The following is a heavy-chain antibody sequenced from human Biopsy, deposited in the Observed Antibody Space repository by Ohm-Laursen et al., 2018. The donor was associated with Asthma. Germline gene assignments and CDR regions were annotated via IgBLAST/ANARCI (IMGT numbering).Heavy chain of an antibody. CDR1: GFTFDDYA. J-gene: IGHJ4*02. V-gene: IGHV3-9*01. D-gene: IGHD3-9*01. Sequence: SLRLSCTASGFTFDDYAMHWVRQAPGKGLEWVSGISWNSGSIGYADSVKGRFTISRDNAKNSLYLQMNSLRAEDTAVYYCAKDRDYDILTGPPGFDYWGQGTLVTVSS. CDR3: AKDRDYDILTGPPGFDY. CDR2: ISWNSGSI.